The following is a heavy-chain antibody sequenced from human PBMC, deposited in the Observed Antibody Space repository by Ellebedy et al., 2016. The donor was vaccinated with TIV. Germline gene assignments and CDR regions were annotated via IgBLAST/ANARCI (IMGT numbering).Heavy chain of an antibody. CDR3: AKDRYHSSGSYFDN. D-gene: IGHD3-22*01. Sequence: GGSLRLXCAASGFTFSSFAMSWVRQAPGKGLEWVSLISDNGGSTYYADSVKGRFIISRDNSKSTLYLQMNSLGAEDTAVYYCAKDRYHSSGSYFDNWGQGTLVTVSS. J-gene: IGHJ4*02. CDR1: GFTFSSFA. CDR2: ISDNGGST. V-gene: IGHV3-23*01.